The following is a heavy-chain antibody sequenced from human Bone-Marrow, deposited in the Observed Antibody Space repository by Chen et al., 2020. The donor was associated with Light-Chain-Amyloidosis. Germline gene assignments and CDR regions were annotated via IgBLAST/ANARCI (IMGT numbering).Heavy chain of an antibody. V-gene: IGHV4-4*02. D-gene: IGHD3-3*01. Sequence: QVQLQESGPGLVKPSGTLSVTCAVSGDSISSSTWWSWVRQSPGKGLQWIGEIYHSGITNYNSSLKSRVTISLDKSNNQFSLKLNSVTAADTAVYYCARLTLSYDFWTGYYFDTWGQGALVTVSS. CDR3: ARLTLSYDFWTGYYFDT. CDR1: GDSISSSTW. CDR2: IYHSGIT. J-gene: IGHJ5*02.